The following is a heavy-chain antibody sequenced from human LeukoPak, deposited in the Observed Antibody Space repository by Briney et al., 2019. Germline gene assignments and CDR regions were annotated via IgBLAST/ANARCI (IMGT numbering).Heavy chain of an antibody. V-gene: IGHV4-59*01. Sequence: SETLSLTCTVSGGSISSYYWSWIRQPPGKGLEWIGYIYYSGSTKYNPSLKSRVTISVDTSKNQFSLKLSSVTAADTAVYYCARGGESTSSILFDYWGQGTLVTVSS. CDR3: ARGGESTSSILFDY. J-gene: IGHJ4*02. CDR2: IYYSGST. CDR1: GGSISSYY. D-gene: IGHD2-2*01.